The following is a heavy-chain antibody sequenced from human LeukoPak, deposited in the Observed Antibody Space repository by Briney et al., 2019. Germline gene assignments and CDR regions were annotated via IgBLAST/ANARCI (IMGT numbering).Heavy chain of an antibody. V-gene: IGHV1-8*01. CDR2: MNPNSGNT. Sequence: ASVKVSCKASGYSFTTYDINWVRQATGQGLEWMGWMNPNSGNTGYAQRFQGRVTMTRDTSISTAYMELNSLTSEDTAVYYCAKNVRDTGTFDYWGQGTLVTVSP. CDR3: AKNVRDTGTFDY. CDR1: GYSFTTYD. J-gene: IGHJ4*02. D-gene: IGHD5-18*01.